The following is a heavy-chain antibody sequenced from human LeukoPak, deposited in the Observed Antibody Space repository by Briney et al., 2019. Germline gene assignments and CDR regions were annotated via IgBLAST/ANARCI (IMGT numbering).Heavy chain of an antibody. CDR2: ISGSSNTI. CDR1: GFSFSTYA. V-gene: IGHV3-48*04. CDR3: AALDTAKVPLPD. D-gene: IGHD2-15*01. Sequence: GGSLRLSCAASGFSFSTYAMNWVRQAPGKGLEWLSYISGSSNTIYYADSVKGRFTISRDNAQNLLFLQMNSLRVEDTAVYYCAALDTAKVPLPDWGQGTLVTVSS. J-gene: IGHJ4*02.